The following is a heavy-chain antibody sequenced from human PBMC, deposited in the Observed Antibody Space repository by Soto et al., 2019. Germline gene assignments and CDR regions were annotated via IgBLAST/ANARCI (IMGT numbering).Heavy chain of an antibody. D-gene: IGHD1-26*01. Sequence: PGESLKISCKGSGYSFTSYWIGWVRQMPGKGLEWMGIMYPGDSDTRYSPSFQGQVTISADKSISTAYLQWSSLKASDTAMYYCVRPTGVSRLSGSYLYWGQGTLVTVSS. V-gene: IGHV5-51*01. J-gene: IGHJ4*02. CDR2: MYPGDSDT. CDR1: GYSFTSYW. CDR3: VRPTGVSRLSGSYLY.